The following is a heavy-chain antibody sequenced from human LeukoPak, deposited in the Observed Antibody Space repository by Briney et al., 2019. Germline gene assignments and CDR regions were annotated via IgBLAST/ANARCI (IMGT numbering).Heavy chain of an antibody. V-gene: IGHV3-30*02. J-gene: IGHJ4*02. Sequence: PGGSLRLSCAASGFTFRSYGMHWVRQAPGKGLEWVAFIRYDGNSNYYADSVKGRFTISRDNSRSTLYLQMNSLRAEDTAVYYCAKEDVISGNHGVYFDYWGQGTLVTVSS. CDR2: IRYDGNSN. CDR3: AKEDVISGNHGVYFDY. CDR1: GFTFRSYG. D-gene: IGHD2-15*01.